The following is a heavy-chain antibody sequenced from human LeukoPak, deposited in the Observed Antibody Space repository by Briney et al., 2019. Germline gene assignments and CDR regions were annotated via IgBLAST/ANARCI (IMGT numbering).Heavy chain of an antibody. CDR2: ISAYNGNT. J-gene: IGHJ4*02. Sequence: EASVKVSCKASGYTFTSYGISWVRQAPGQGLEWMGWISAYNGNTNYAQKLQGRVTMTTDTSTSTVYMELRTLISDDTAVYYCARNWGAGHPINFDYWGQGTLVTVSS. D-gene: IGHD3-16*01. CDR1: GYTFTSYG. CDR3: ARNWGAGHPINFDY. V-gene: IGHV1-18*01.